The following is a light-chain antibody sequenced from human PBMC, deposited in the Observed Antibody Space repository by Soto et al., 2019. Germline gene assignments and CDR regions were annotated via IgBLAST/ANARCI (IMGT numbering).Light chain of an antibody. V-gene: IGKV1-27*01. CDR1: QGISNY. J-gene: IGKJ4*01. CDR3: QKYNSAPP. CDR2: AAT. Sequence: DIQMTQSPSSLSASVGDRVTITCRASQGISNYLAWYQQKPGKVPKLLIYAATTLQSGVPSRFSGSGSGTDFTLTISSLQPEDVATYYCQKYNSAPPFGGGTKVEIK.